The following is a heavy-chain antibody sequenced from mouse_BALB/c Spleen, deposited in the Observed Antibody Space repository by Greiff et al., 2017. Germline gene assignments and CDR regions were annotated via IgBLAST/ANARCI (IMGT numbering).Heavy chain of an antibody. CDR2: ISDGGSYT. CDR3: ARGDAGASY. J-gene: IGHJ3*01. V-gene: IGHV5-4*02. CDR1: GFTFSDYY. D-gene: IGHD3-3*01. Sequence: EVQRVESGGGLVKPGGSLKLSCAASGFTFSDYYMYWVRQTPEKRLEWVATISDGGSYTYYPDSVTGRFTISRDNAKNNLYLQMSSLKSEDTAMYYCARGDAGASYWGQGTLVTVSA.